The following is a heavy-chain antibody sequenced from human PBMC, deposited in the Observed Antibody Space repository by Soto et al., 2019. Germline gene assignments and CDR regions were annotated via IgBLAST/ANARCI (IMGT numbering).Heavy chain of an antibody. J-gene: IGHJ5*02. CDR2: IYNTGST. Sequence: PLSLTCNVSGGTVNSGGHYWSWIRQHPGKGLEWIGYIYNTGSTYYNPSLKSRVTISVDTSKNQFSLKLSSVSAADTAVYYCAREVNNWFDPWGQGTLVTVSS. CDR1: GGTVNSGGHY. V-gene: IGHV4-31*03. CDR3: AREVNNWFDP.